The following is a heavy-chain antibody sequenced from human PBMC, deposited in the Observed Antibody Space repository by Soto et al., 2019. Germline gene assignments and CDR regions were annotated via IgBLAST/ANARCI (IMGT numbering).Heavy chain of an antibody. Sequence: SETLSLTCNVSGGSISNYYWNWIRRPPGKGLEWIGYIYYRGSTKYNPSLKSRGTISADKSRNQFSLKLTSVTAADTAVYYCAREVASPGAWYFDLWGRGTLVTVSS. J-gene: IGHJ2*01. V-gene: IGHV4-59*01. D-gene: IGHD5-12*01. CDR3: AREVASPGAWYFDL. CDR1: GGSISNYY. CDR2: IYYRGST.